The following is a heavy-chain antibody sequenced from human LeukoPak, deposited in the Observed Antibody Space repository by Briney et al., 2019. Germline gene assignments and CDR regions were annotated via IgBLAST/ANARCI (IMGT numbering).Heavy chain of an antibody. V-gene: IGHV1-69*05. CDR3: ATREQLANGSYYYYYYYMDV. Sequence: SVTVSCKASGGTFSSYAISWVRQAPGQGLEWMGGIIPIFGTANYAQKFQGRVTITTDESTSTAYTELSSLRSEDTAVYYCATREQLANGSYYYYYYYMDVWGKGTTVTVSS. D-gene: IGHD6-13*01. CDR1: GGTFSSYA. CDR2: IIPIFGTA. J-gene: IGHJ6*03.